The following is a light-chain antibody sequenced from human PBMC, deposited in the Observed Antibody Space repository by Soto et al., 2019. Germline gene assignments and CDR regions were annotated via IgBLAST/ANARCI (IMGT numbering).Light chain of an antibody. Sequence: EIVMTQSTATLSVSPGERATLSCRASQSVSNNYLAWYQHKPGQAPRLLISGASRRATGIPDRFSGAGSGTDFTLTISRLEPEDFALYYCQQHDILPITFGQGTRLEIK. J-gene: IGKJ5*01. CDR3: QQHDILPIT. CDR1: QSVSNNY. V-gene: IGKV3-20*01. CDR2: GAS.